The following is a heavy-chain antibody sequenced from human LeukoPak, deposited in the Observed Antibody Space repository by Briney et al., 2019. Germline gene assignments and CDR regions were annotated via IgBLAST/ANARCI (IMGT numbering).Heavy chain of an antibody. V-gene: IGHV4-39*01. CDR1: GGSINSSSYY. D-gene: IGHD3-10*01. J-gene: IGHJ5*02. CDR3: ARARHYYGSGSPLMGTWFDP. CDR2: IYYSGST. Sequence: SETLSLTCTVSGGSINSSSYYWGWIRQPPGKGLEWIGSIYYSGSTYYNPSLKSRVTISVDTSKNQFSLKLSSVTAADTAVYYCARARHYYGSGSPLMGTWFDPWGQGTLVTVSS.